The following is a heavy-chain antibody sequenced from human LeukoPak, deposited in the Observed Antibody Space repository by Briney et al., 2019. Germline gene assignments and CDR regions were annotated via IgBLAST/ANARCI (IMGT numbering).Heavy chain of an antibody. CDR3: AIATLSYYYDNSGYLDY. D-gene: IGHD3-22*01. V-gene: IGHV1-46*01. J-gene: IGHJ4*02. Sequence: ASVKVSCKAFGYTFTSYYMHWVRQAPGQGLEWMGIINPSGGSTSYAQKFQGRVTMTRDTSTSTVYMELSSLRSEDTAVYYCAIATLSYYYDNSGYLDYWGQGTLVTVSS. CDR2: INPSGGST. CDR1: GYTFTSYY.